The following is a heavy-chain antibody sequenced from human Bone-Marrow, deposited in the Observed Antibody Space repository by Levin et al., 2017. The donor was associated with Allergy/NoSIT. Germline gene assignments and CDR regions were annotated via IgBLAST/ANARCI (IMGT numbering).Heavy chain of an antibody. CDR3: ARGGRYCSGGSCYGGYFDY. Sequence: PGGSLRLSCAASGFTVSSNYMSWVRQAPGKGLEWVSVIYSGGSTYYADSVKGRFTISRDNSKNTLYLQMNSLRAEDTAVYYCARGGRYCSGGSCYGGYFDYWGQGTLVTVSS. CDR1: GFTVSSNY. D-gene: IGHD2-15*01. J-gene: IGHJ4*02. V-gene: IGHV3-53*01. CDR2: IYSGGST.